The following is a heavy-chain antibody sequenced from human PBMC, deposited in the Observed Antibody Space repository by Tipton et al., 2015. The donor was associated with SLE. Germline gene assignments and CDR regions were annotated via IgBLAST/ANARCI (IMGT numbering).Heavy chain of an antibody. V-gene: IGHV4-30-2*01. D-gene: IGHD6-13*01. CDR3: ARTGYSSSWLYFQH. J-gene: IGHJ1*01. Sequence: TLSLTCAVSGGSISSGGYSWSWIRQPPGKGLEWIGEINHSGSTNYNPSPKSRVTISVDTSKNQFSPKLSSVTAADTAVYYCARTGYSSSWLYFQHWGQGTLVTVSS. CDR1: GGSISSGGYS. CDR2: INHSGST.